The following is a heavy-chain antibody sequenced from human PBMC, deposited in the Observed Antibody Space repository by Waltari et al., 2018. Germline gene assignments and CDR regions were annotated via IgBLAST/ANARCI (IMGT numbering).Heavy chain of an antibody. V-gene: IGHV4-34*01. D-gene: IGHD5-18*01. J-gene: IGHJ3*02. CDR1: GGSFSGYY. CDR2: INHSGST. CDR3: ARVARGDTAMEEAFDS. Sequence: QVQLQQWGAGLLKPSETLSLTCAVYGGSFSGYYWSWIRQPPGKGLEWIGEINHSGSTNYNPSLKSRVTISVDTSKNQFSLKLSSVTAADTAVYYCARVARGDTAMEEAFDSWGQGTMVTVSS.